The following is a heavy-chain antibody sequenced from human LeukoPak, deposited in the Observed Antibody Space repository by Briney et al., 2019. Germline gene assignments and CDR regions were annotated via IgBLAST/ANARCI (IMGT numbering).Heavy chain of an antibody. J-gene: IGHJ4*02. V-gene: IGHV5-51*01. CDR1: GYSCSSDW. CDR3: ARASRDGYNQNFDH. CDR2: IYPGGSET. Sequence: GESLKISCKGLGYSCSSDWNAWVRQRPGKGLEWMGIIYPGGSETRYDPSFQGQVTISADSSTSTAYLQWSSLRASDTAMYYCARASRDGYNQNFDHWGQGTLVTVSS. D-gene: IGHD5-24*01.